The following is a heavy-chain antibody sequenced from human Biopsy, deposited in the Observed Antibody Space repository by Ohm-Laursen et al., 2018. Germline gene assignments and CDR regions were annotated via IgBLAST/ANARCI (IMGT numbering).Heavy chain of an antibody. D-gene: IGHD3-10*01. J-gene: IGHJ4*02. V-gene: IGHV3-9*01. CDR2: IDWNRGSI. Sequence: SLRLSCTASRFTFEDYAMHWVRLTPGKGLEWVSGIDWNRGSIAYGDSVKGRFTIFRDNGKNFLYLQMSSLRVEDTALYFCAKDKGAHINYGDLYYFDSWGPGTMVTVSA. CDR1: RFTFEDYA. CDR3: AKDKGAHINYGDLYYFDS.